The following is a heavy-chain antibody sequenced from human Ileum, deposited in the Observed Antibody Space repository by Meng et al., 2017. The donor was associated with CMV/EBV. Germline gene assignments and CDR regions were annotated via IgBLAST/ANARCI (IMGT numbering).Heavy chain of an antibody. Sequence: QIQLQQSGPVLLKPSQTPSLTWYISGESVSTNNVAWNLIRQSPLRGLEWLGRTAYRSKWDYEYSVSVKSRITISPDTSKNQFSLQLRSVTPEDTAVYYCARESELLRFDHWGQGTLVTVSS. CDR1: GESVSTNNVA. CDR3: ARESELLRFDH. V-gene: IGHV6-1*01. J-gene: IGHJ4*02. D-gene: IGHD6-6*01. CDR2: TAYRSKWDY.